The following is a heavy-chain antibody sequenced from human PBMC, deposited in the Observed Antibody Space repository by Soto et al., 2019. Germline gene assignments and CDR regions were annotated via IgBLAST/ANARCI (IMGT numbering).Heavy chain of an antibody. J-gene: IGHJ6*01. D-gene: IGHD2-15*01. CDR1: GATFSSYA. CDR2: IIPIVGTA. Sequence: SVKVSCKASGATFSSYAISWVRQAPGQGLEWMGGIIPIVGTANYAQKFQGRVTITADESTSAAYMGMGSLRSEHPAVYCCATYCSGGSCYSNGSEYYGIYVWGKGSRFT. V-gene: IGHV1-69*13. CDR3: ATYCSGGSCYSNGSEYYGIYV.